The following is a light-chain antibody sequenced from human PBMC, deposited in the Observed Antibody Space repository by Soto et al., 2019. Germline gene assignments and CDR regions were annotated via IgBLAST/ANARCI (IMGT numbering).Light chain of an antibody. CDR1: QSLRIY. Sequence: EIVLTQSPATVCLSPGERATLSCWAGQSLRIYLAWYQQKPGQAPRLLSYEASNRAKGIPARVTGSGSGTDVTLTISSLETEDFAVDVCQQRAGWPPTFGGGTKVDIK. J-gene: IGKJ4*01. V-gene: IGKV3-11*01. CDR2: EAS. CDR3: QQRAGWPPT.